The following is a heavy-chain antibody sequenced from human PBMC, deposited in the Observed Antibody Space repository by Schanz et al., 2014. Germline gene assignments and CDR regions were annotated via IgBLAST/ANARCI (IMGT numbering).Heavy chain of an antibody. J-gene: IGHJ6*02. CDR2: ISYSGST. D-gene: IGHD3-16*01. V-gene: IGHV4-31*03. CDR1: GASISSGGYY. Sequence: QVQLQESGLGLVKPSQTLSLTCTVSGASISSGGYYWDWIRLLPGKGLEWIGYISYSGSTSFNPSLKSRLTMSVDTSKNQFSLRLSSVTAADTAVYYCARHGGIPYYPMDVWGQGTTVNVSS. CDR3: ARHGGIPYYPMDV.